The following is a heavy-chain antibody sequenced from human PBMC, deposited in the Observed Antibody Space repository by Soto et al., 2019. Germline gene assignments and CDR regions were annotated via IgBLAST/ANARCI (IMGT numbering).Heavy chain of an antibody. J-gene: IGHJ4*02. CDR1: GYTLTELS. CDR2: FDPEDGET. Sequence: ASVKVSCKVSGYTLTELSMHWVRQAPGKGLEWMGGFDPEDGETIYAQKFQGRVTMTEDTSTDTAYMELSSLRSEDTAVYYCATDHLVAVAGTSVYWGQGTLVTVSS. CDR3: ATDHLVAVAGTSVY. V-gene: IGHV1-24*01. D-gene: IGHD6-19*01.